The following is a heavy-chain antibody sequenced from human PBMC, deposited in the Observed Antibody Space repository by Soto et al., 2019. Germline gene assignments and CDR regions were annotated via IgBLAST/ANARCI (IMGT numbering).Heavy chain of an antibody. V-gene: IGHV4-34*01. CDR3: ARGPLRPAEYFQH. J-gene: IGHJ1*01. Sequence: SETLSLTCAVYGGSFSGYYWSWIRQPPGKGLEWIGEINHSGSTNYNPSLKSRVTISVDTSKNQFSLKLSSVTAADTAVYYCARGPLRPAEYFQHWGQGTLVTVS. CDR2: INHSGST. D-gene: IGHD4-17*01. CDR1: GGSFSGYY.